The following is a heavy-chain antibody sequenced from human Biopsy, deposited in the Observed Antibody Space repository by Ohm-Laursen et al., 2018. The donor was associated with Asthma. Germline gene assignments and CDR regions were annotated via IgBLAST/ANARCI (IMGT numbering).Heavy chain of an antibody. D-gene: IGHD1-26*01. J-gene: IGHJ4*02. V-gene: IGHV3-30*18. CDR3: TKDVFPGWELRRGPDY. CDR1: GFTFSNYG. CDR2: ISFDGSNK. Sequence: SLRLSCAASGFTFSNYGMHWVRQAPGKGLDWVAVISFDGSNKNYIDSVKGRFTISRDNSRNTLHLQMNSLRAEDRAVYYCTKDVFPGWELRRGPDYWGQGTLVTVSS.